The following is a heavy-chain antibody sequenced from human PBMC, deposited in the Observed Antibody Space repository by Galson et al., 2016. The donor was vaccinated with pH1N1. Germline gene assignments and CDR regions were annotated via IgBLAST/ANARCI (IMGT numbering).Heavy chain of an antibody. CDR2: VYPGDSDT. Sequence: VKKPGESLKISSKGSGYIFSTFWIGWVRQMPGKGLEWMGIVYPGDSDTRYNPPFKGQVTISVDKSISTAYLQWSSLKASDSAIYFCARHQSSSDDYFFYNMDVWGQGTSVTVSS. D-gene: IGHD6-6*01. CDR1: GYIFSTFW. CDR3: ARHQSSSDDYFFYNMDV. J-gene: IGHJ6*02. V-gene: IGHV5-51*01.